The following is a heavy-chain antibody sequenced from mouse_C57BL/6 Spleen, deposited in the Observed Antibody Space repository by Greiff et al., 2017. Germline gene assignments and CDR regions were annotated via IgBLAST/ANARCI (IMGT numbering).Heavy chain of an antibody. Sequence: VQLQQSGAELVRPGSSVKMSCKTSGYTFTSYCINWVKQRPGQGLEWIGYIYLGNGYTEYNAKFKGKATLTSDTSSSTAYMQLSSLTSEDSAIYFGGRSPSTAPYFDYWGQGTTLTVSS. CDR1: GYTFTSYC. CDR2: IYLGNGYT. J-gene: IGHJ2*01. CDR3: GRSPSTAPYFDY. D-gene: IGHD2-10*02. V-gene: IGHV1-58*01.